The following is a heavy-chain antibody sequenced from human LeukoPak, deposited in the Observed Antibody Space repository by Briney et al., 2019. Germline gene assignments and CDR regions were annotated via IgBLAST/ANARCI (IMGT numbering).Heavy chain of an antibody. J-gene: IGHJ4*02. CDR1: GGTFSSYA. Sequence: SVKVSCKASGGTFSSYAISWVRQAPGQGLEWMGGIIPIFGTANYAQKFQGRVTITADESTSTAYMELRSLRSDDTAVYYCARDGGDGYNSNWGQGTLVTVSS. D-gene: IGHD5-24*01. CDR3: ARDGGDGYNSN. CDR2: IIPIFGTA. V-gene: IGHV1-69*13.